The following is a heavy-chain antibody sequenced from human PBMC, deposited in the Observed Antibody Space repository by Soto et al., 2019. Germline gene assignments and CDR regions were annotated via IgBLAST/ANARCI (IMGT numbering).Heavy chain of an antibody. V-gene: IGHV4-31*03. CDR3: AKDWHLADNWFDP. Sequence: SETLSLTCTVSGGSISSGGYYWSWIRQHPGKGLEWIGYIYYSGSTYYNPSLKSRVTISVDTSKNQFSLKLSSVTAADTAVYYCAKDWHLADNWFDPWGQGTLVTVSS. J-gene: IGHJ5*02. D-gene: IGHD3-3*02. CDR2: IYYSGST. CDR1: GGSISSGGYY.